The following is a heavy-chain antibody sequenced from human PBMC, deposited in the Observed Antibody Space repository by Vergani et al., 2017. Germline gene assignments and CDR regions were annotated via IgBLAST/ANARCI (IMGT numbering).Heavy chain of an antibody. CDR2: IEGNTGGATV. D-gene: IGHD2-21*02. V-gene: IGHV3-15*02. CDR1: GFIFKDIW. J-gene: IGHJ1*01. Sequence: EVQLVESGGTLVRPGGSLRLSCAASGFIFKDIWMTWVRQAPGKGLEWVGRIEGNTGGATVDYAAGVKGRFTISRDDPKYTVYLPMNNLRPEDSGIYYFSTGLRHVRLNDSEDWGQGTMVTVSS. CDR3: STGLRHVRLNDSED.